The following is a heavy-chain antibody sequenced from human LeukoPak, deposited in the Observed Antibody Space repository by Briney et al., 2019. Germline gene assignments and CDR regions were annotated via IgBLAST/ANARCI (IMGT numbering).Heavy chain of an antibody. V-gene: IGHV4-34*01. J-gene: IGHJ3*02. CDR3: ARHQLWIKYYYDSSGSAFDI. D-gene: IGHD3-22*01. CDR1: GGSFSGYY. Sequence: SETLSLTCAVYGGSFSGYYWSWIRQPPGKGLEWIGSIYYSGSTYYNPSLKSRVTISVDTSKNQFSLKLSSVTAADTAVYYCARHQLWIKYYYDSSGSAFDIWGQGTMVTVSS. CDR2: IYYSGST.